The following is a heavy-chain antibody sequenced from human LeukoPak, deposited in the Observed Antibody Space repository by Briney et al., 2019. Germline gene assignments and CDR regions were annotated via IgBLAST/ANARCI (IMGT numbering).Heavy chain of an antibody. CDR3: AKCAESYGNDAFDM. V-gene: IGHV3-23*01. Sequence: PGGSLRLSCAASGLSFSSFAMSWVRQGPARGLEWVSSIRGNGETFYADSVKGRFTLSRDNSKSTMYLQMNSLRVEDTAVYYCAKCAESYGNDAFDMWGPGTMVTVSS. J-gene: IGHJ3*02. CDR2: IRGNGET. CDR1: GLSFSSFA. D-gene: IGHD3-16*01.